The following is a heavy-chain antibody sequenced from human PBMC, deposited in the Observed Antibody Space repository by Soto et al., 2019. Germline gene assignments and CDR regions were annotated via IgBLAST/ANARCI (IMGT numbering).Heavy chain of an antibody. V-gene: IGHV3-7*01. CDR2: INQDGGEK. Sequence: RSLRLSCSFSRFNFSIYLISWVRQTPGKGLEWVANINQDGGEKYYVDSVKGRFTISRDNAKNSLYLQMNSLRAEDTAVYYCARELIVGPAEYFQHWGQGTLVTVSA. J-gene: IGHJ1*01. D-gene: IGHD1-26*01. CDR3: ARELIVGPAEYFQH. CDR1: RFNFSIYL.